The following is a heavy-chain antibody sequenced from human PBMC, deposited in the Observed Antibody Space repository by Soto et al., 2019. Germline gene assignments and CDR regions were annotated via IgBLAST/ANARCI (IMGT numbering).Heavy chain of an antibody. V-gene: IGHV4-34*01. D-gene: IGHD2-2*01. CDR3: ARGNFIVVVPAAEKDGKAV. CDR2: INHSGST. J-gene: IGHJ6*02. Sequence: PSETLSLTCAVYGASFRGYYWSWIRQPPGKGLEWIGEINHSGSTNYNPSLKSRVTISVDTSKSQFSLKLSSVTAADTAVYYCARGNFIVVVPAAEKDGKAVWGQGTTVTVSS. CDR1: GASFRGYY.